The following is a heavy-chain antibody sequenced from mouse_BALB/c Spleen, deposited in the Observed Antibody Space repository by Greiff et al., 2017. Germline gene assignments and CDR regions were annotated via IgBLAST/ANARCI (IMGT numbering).Heavy chain of an antibody. Sequence: QVQLQQSGAELARPGASVKMSCKASGYTFTSYTMHWVKQRPGQGLEWIGYINPSSGYTNYNQKFKDKATLTADKSSSTAYMQLSSLTSEDSAVYYCDRDDYDGGFAYWGQGTLVTVSA. CDR3: DRDDYDGGFAY. V-gene: IGHV1-4*01. J-gene: IGHJ3*01. CDR2: INPSSGYT. D-gene: IGHD2-4*01. CDR1: GYTFTSYT.